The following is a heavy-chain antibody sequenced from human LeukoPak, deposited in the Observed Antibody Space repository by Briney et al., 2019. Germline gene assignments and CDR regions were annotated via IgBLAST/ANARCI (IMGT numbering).Heavy chain of an antibody. CDR3: ARVHCSSTSCYDAFDI. CDR2: INPSGGST. CDR1: GYTFTSYY. J-gene: IGHJ3*02. Sequence: ASVKVSCKASGYTFTSYYMHWVRQAPGQGLEWMGIINPSGGSTSYAQKFQGRVTMTRDTSTSTVYMELSSLRSEDTAVYYCARVHCSSTSCYDAFDIWGQGTMVTVFS. V-gene: IGHV1-46*01. D-gene: IGHD2-2*01.